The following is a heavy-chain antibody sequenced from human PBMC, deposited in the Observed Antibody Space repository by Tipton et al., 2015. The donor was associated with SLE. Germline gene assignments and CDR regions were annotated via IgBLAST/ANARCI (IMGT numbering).Heavy chain of an antibody. CDR2: VFYGGRY. Sequence: TLSLTCTVSNGSITSLYDYWGWVRQPPGKGLEWLGSVFYGGRYYYNASLRSRVTISVDTVKTQVSLKLTSVTAADTAMYYCARVETTVSHPDYWGQGTLVTVSS. J-gene: IGHJ4*02. D-gene: IGHD4-17*01. V-gene: IGHV4-39*07. CDR1: NGSITSLYDY. CDR3: ARVETTVSHPDY.